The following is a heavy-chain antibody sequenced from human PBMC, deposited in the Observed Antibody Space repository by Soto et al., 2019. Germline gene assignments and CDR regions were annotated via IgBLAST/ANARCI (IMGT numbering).Heavy chain of an antibody. CDR2: VYSAGNT. J-gene: IGHJ1*01. Sequence: EVQLVESGGGLIQPGGSLRLSCAASGFTVSSNYMGWVRQAPGKGLEYVSVVYSAGNTYYADSVKGRFTISRDSSENTLLLQMSSRRAEDTAVYFCARAVVSSGGWAEDFQHWGQGTLVTVSS. D-gene: IGHD6-19*01. V-gene: IGHV3-53*01. CDR1: GFTVSSNY. CDR3: ARAVVSSGGWAEDFQH.